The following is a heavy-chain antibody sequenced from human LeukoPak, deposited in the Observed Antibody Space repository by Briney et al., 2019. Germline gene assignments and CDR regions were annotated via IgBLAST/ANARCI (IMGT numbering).Heavy chain of an antibody. J-gene: IGHJ4*02. Sequence: ASVKVSCKASGYTFTSYYMHWVRQAPGQGLEWMGIINPSGGSTSYAQKFQGRVTMTRDMSTSTVYMELSSLRSEDTAVYYCASPLSGDSSGYYSLGYWGQGTLVTVSS. D-gene: IGHD3-22*01. CDR3: ASPLSGDSSGYYSLGY. CDR2: INPSGGST. V-gene: IGHV1-46*01. CDR1: GYTFTSYY.